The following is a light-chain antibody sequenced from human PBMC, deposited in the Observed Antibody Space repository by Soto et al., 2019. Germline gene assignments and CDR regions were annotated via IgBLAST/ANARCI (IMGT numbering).Light chain of an antibody. Sequence: EIVLTQSPATLSSFPGDRVTLSCRASQYINTRLAWYQHRPGQAPRLLIYQTSLRAAGIPARFSASGSGTDFTLTIKVVQPEDFALYYCNQRQSWPRTFGQGT. CDR2: QTS. CDR1: QYINTR. CDR3: NQRQSWPRT. V-gene: IGKV3-11*01. J-gene: IGKJ1*01.